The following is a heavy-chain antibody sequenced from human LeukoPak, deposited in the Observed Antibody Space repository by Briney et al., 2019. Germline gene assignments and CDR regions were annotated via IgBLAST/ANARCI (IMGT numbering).Heavy chain of an antibody. CDR2: INTDGRTT. J-gene: IGHJ5*02. CDR1: GFPFTNYW. Sequence: PGGSLKLSCAASGFPFTNYWIRWVRQAPGKGLMWVSSINTDGRTTRYAASVQGRFTISRDNAKNTLSLQMNSLRDDDTSVDYWSKEGTSGWYASWCFDAWGQGTLVTVSS. CDR3: SKEGTSGWYASWCFDA. D-gene: IGHD6-19*01. V-gene: IGHV3-74*01.